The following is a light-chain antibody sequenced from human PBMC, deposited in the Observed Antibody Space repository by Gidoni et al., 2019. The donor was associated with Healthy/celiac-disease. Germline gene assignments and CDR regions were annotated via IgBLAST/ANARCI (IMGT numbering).Light chain of an antibody. J-gene: IGLJ2*01. CDR3: QTWGTGIRV. V-gene: IGLV4-69*01. CDR1: SGHSSYA. Sequence: LVLTQSPSASASLGASVKPTCTLSSGHSSYAIAWHQQQPEKGPRYLMKLNSDGSHSKGDGIPDRFSGSSAGAERYLTISSLQSEDEADYYCQTWGTGIRVFGGGTKLTVL. CDR2: LNSDGSH.